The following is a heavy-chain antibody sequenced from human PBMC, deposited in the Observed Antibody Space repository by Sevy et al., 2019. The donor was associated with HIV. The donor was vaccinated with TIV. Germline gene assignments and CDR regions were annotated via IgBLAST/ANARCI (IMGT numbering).Heavy chain of an antibody. CDR3: AKEPVVALYHYYGMDV. Sequence: GGSLRLSCAASGFTFSSYAMSWVRQAPGKGLEWVSAISGSGGSTYYADSVKGRFTISRDNSKNTLYLQMNSLRAEDTAVYYCAKEPVVALYHYYGMDVWGQGTTVTVSS. D-gene: IGHD3-22*01. CDR2: ISGSGGST. J-gene: IGHJ6*02. CDR1: GFTFSSYA. V-gene: IGHV3-23*01.